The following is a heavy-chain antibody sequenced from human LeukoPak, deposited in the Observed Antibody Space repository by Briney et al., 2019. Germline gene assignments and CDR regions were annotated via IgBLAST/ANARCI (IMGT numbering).Heavy chain of an antibody. D-gene: IGHD6-6*01. CDR1: GFTFGDYS. J-gene: IGHJ4*02. CDR2: IRSRTYGGTT. V-gene: IGHV3-49*03. Sequence: GGSLRLSCTGSGFTFGDYSVSWFRQAPGKGLEWVGFIRSRTYGGTTQYAAPVKGRFTISRDDSRSIAYLQMDSLRAEDTAVYYCTRRSSFNYWGQGTLVTVSS. CDR3: TRRSSFNY.